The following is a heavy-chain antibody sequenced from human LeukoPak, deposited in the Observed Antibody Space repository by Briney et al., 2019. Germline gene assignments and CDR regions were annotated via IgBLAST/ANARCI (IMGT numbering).Heavy chain of an antibody. CDR1: GTSMTNTPSY. J-gene: IGHJ6*03. D-gene: IGHD3-10*01. CDR2: MYYSGST. Sequence: SETLSLTCSVSGTSMTNTPSYWGWVRHSPGKGLEWIATMYYSGSTYYNPSLRTRVTASVDKSNNQFSLNLFSMTAADTAVYYCARGAPRMVRGVAAQYYYYYYMDVWGKGTTVTISS. V-gene: IGHV4-39*07. CDR3: ARGAPRMVRGVAAQYYYYYYMDV.